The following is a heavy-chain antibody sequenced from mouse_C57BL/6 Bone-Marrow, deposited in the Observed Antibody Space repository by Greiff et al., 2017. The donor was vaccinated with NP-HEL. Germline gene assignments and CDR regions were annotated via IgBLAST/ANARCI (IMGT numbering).Heavy chain of an antibody. CDR1: GFTFSDYY. J-gene: IGHJ2*01. D-gene: IGHD1-1*01. CDR3: AREKGTGSREFDY. V-gene: IGHV5-16*01. CDR2: INYDGSST. Sequence: EVNVVESEGGLVQPGSSMKLSCTASGFTFSDYYMAWVRQVPEKGLEWVANINYDGSSTYYLDSLKSRFIISRDNAKNILYLQMSSLKSEDTATYYCAREKGTGSREFDYWGQGTTLTVSS.